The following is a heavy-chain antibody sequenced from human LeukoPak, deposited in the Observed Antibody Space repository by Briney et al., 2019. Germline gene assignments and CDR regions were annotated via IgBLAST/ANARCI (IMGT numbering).Heavy chain of an antibody. Sequence: ASVKVSCKASGYTFTSYYMHWVRQAPGQGLEWMGIVNPSGGSTSYAQKFQGRVTMTRDTSTGTVYMELSSLRSEDTAVYYCARASPNYYGSGSYYKAPYYWGQGTLVTVSS. CDR2: VNPSGGST. J-gene: IGHJ4*02. CDR3: ARASPNYYGSGSYYKAPYY. D-gene: IGHD3-10*01. CDR1: GYTFTSYY. V-gene: IGHV1-46*01.